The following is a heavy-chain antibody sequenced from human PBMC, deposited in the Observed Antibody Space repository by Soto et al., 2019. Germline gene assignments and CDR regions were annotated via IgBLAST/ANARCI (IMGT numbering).Heavy chain of an antibody. CDR2: VSAYNGER. V-gene: IGHV1-18*01. J-gene: IGHJ4*01. D-gene: IGHD6-6*01. Sequence: QVQLVQSGAEVKKPGASVKVSCKASGYTFTNYGINWVRQAPGQGLEWLGWVSAYNGERRYAQRVQARVIMTTDTSTTTAYMELRSLWSDDTAVYYCSRGTSIPASGDYWGQGTLVTVSS. CDR3: SRGTSIPASGDY. CDR1: GYTFTNYG.